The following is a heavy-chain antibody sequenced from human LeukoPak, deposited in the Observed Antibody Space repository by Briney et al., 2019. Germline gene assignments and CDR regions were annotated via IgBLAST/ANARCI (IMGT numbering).Heavy chain of an antibody. D-gene: IGHD6-19*01. J-gene: IGHJ4*02. V-gene: IGHV3-49*04. CDR3: TRGSSSGWYWTYYFDY. CDR2: IRSKAYGGTT. Sequence: PGRSLRLSCTASGFTFGDYAMSWVRQAPGKGLEWGGFIRSKAYGGTTECAASVKGRFTISRDDSKSIAYLQMNSLKTEDTAVYYCTRGSSSGWYWTYYFDYWGQGTLVTVSS. CDR1: GFTFGDYA.